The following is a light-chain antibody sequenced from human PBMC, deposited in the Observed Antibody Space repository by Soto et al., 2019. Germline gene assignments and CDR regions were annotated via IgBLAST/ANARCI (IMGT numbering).Light chain of an antibody. CDR2: NAF. CDR3: QQYNNWPPYT. V-gene: IGKV3-15*01. CDR1: QSITNN. Sequence: EIVMTKTTGTLSVTPGESATLSCRASQSITNNLARYQQRPGQPPRLLIYNAFTRATGIPARFSGSVSATEFTLTISSLQSEDFAIYYCQQYNNWPPYTFGQGTRLEI. J-gene: IGKJ5*01.